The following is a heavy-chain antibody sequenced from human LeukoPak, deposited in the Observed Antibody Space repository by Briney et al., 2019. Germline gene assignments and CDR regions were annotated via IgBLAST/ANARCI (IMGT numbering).Heavy chain of an antibody. D-gene: IGHD2-21*02. CDR1: GFTFSSYA. CDR2: ISYDGSNK. V-gene: IGHV3-30-3*01. Sequence: GGSLRLSCAASGFTFSSYAMHWVRQAPGKGPEWVAVISYDGSNKYYADSVKGRFTISRDNSKNTLYLQMNSLRAEDTAVYYCARDRASDFALDYWGQGTLATVSS. CDR3: ARDRASDFALDY. J-gene: IGHJ4*02.